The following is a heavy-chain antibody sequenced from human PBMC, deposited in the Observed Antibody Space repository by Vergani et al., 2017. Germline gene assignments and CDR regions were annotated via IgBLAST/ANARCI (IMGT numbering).Heavy chain of an antibody. Sequence: QVQLQELGPGLVKPSQTLSLTCTVSGGSISSGSYYWSWIRQPAGKGLEWIGRIYTSGSTNYNPSLKSRVTISVDTSKNQFSLKLSSVTAADTAVYYCAGASSGWFGRRYYFDYWGQGTLVTVSS. CDR3: AGASSGWFGRRYYFDY. CDR1: GGSISSGSYY. V-gene: IGHV4-61*02. J-gene: IGHJ4*02. D-gene: IGHD6-19*01. CDR2: IYTSGST.